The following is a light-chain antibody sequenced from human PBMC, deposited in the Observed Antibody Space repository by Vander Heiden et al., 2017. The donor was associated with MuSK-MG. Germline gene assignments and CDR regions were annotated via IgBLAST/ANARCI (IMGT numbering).Light chain of an antibody. J-gene: IGKJ5*01. CDR2: YAS. V-gene: IGKV3-11*01. CDR1: QSVSSY. CDR3: QQPSNCPFIT. Sequence: ETVLTQPPATLSLSPGERATLSCRASQSVSSYLAWYQQKPGQAPRLLIYYASNRATGIPARFSGSGYGTDFTLTISSLEPEDFAVYYCQQPSNCPFITFGQGTQLEIK.